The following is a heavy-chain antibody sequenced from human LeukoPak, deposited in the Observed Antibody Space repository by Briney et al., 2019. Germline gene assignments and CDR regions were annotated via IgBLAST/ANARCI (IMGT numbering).Heavy chain of an antibody. D-gene: IGHD6-13*01. J-gene: IGHJ4*02. V-gene: IGHV3-74*01. CDR2: INSDGSST. Sequence: PGGSLRLSCAASGFTFSSSWMYWVRQAPGKGLVWVSRINSDGSSTTYADSVKGRFTISRDNAKNTLYLQMNSLRAEDTAVYYCARDLSIAVAAGTTYDFWGQGTQVTVSS. CDR3: ARDLSIAVAAGTTYDF. CDR1: GFTFSSSW.